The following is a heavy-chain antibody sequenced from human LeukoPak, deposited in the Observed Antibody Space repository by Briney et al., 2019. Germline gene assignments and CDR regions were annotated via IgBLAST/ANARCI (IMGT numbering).Heavy chain of an antibody. CDR3: ARDYDGSGYFGY. J-gene: IGHJ4*02. Sequence: PGGSLRLSCAASGFIFSTCAMGWVRQAPGKGLGWVSAISGSGGSTFYADSVKGRFTISRDNAKNSLYLQMNSLRAEDTAVYYCARDYDGSGYFGYWGQGTLVTVSS. D-gene: IGHD3-22*01. CDR2: ISGSGGST. V-gene: IGHV3-23*01. CDR1: GFIFSTCA.